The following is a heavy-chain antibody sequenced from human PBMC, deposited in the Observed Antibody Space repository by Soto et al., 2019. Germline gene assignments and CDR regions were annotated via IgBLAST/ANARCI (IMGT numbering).Heavy chain of an antibody. D-gene: IGHD3-22*01. J-gene: IGHJ4*02. CDR2: IYPGDSDT. CDR3: ARRGYRAYDSSGYVLDY. CDR1: GYSFTSYW. V-gene: IGHV5-51*01. Sequence: GESLKISCKGSGYSFTSYWIGWVRQMPGKGLEWMGIIYPGDSDTRYSPSFQGQVTISADKSISTAYLQWSSLKASDTAMYYCARRGYRAYDSSGYVLDYWGQGTLVTVSS.